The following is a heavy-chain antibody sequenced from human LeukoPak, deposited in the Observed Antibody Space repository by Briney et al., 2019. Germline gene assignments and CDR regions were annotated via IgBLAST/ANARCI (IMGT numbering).Heavy chain of an antibody. D-gene: IGHD3-9*01. CDR1: GCTFTGYY. CDR3: ARAGCLGYDILTGYYCELDY. J-gene: IGHJ4*02. CDR2: INPNSGGT. V-gene: IGHV1-2*02. Sequence: ASVKVSCKASGCTFTGYYIHWVRQAPGQGLEWMGWINPNSGGTNYAQKFQGRVTVTRDASISTAYMELSRLRSDDTAVYYCARAGCLGYDILTGYYCELDYWGQGVLVTVSS.